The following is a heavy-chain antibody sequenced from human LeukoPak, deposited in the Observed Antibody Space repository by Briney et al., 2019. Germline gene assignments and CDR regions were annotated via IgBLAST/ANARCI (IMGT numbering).Heavy chain of an antibody. CDR1: GFTFSSYA. CDR3: VRAIGLDFDF. Sequence: GGSLRLSCAASGFTFSSYAMRWVRQAPGKGLEWVAVISYDGSNKYYADSVKGRFTISRDNAKNTLYLQMNSLRAEDTAMYYCVRAIGLDFDFWGQGTLVTVSS. CDR2: ISYDGSNK. V-gene: IGHV3-30-3*01. J-gene: IGHJ4*02. D-gene: IGHD2/OR15-2a*01.